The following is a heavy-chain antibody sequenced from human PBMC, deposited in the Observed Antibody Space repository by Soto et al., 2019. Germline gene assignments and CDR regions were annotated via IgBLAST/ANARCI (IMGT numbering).Heavy chain of an antibody. Sequence: GGSLRLSCTTSGFSFGDYAMSWFRQAPGKGLEWVGFIRSKVYGGTVEYAASVRGRFTISRDDSKSVAYLQMNSLQAEDTAVYYCSKSMMIQVIGWFDPWGQGTLVTVSS. CDR3: SKSMMIQVIGWFDP. J-gene: IGHJ5*02. D-gene: IGHD3-22*01. V-gene: IGHV3-49*03. CDR2: IRSKVYGGTV. CDR1: GFSFGDYA.